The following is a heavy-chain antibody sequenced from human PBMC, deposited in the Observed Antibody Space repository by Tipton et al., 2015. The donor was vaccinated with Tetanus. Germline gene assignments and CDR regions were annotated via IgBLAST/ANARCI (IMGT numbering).Heavy chain of an antibody. Sequence: SLRLSCEVSGFTSRNYWMHWVRQSPGEGLVWVSRINSGGSARSYADSVKGRFTISRDNDKNTLYLQMNSLRPEDTAVYYCARRTNSGHVYNPLDLWGQGTMVIVSA. CDR2: INSGGSAR. V-gene: IGHV3-74*01. D-gene: IGHD1-26*01. CDR3: ARRTNSGHVYNPLDL. J-gene: IGHJ3*01. CDR1: GFTSRNYW.